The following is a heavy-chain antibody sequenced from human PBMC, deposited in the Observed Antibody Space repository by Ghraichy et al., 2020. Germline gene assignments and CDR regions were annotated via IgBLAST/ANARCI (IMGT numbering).Heavy chain of an antibody. Sequence: GGSLRLSCAASGFTFSSHAMSWVRQAPGKGLEWVSGISGNGGGTYYADSVKGRFTISRDNSRNTLYLQMNSLRAEDTAVYYCAKRSYPSSSYGMDVWGQGTTVTVFS. V-gene: IGHV3-23*01. D-gene: IGHD3-10*01. CDR3: AKRSYPSSSYGMDV. CDR2: ISGNGGGT. CDR1: GFTFSSHA. J-gene: IGHJ6*02.